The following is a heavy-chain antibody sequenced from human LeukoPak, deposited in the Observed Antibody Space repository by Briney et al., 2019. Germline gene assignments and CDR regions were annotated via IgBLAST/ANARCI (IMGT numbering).Heavy chain of an antibody. CDR1: GGSISSGGYS. V-gene: IGHV4-61*02. J-gene: IGHJ4*02. D-gene: IGHD4-17*01. Sequence: SETLSLTCAVSGGSISSGGYSWSWIRQPAGKGLEWIGRIYTSGSTNYNPSLKSRVTMSVDTSKNQFSLKLSSVTAADTAVYYCARYGDGDNFDYWGQGTLVTVSS. CDR2: IYTSGST. CDR3: ARYGDGDNFDY.